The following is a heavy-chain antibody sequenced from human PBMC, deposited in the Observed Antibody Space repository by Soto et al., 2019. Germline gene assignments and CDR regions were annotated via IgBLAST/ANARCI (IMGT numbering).Heavy chain of an antibody. D-gene: IGHD6-19*01. Sequence: GASVKVSCKVSGYTLTELSMHWVRQAPGKGLEWMGGFDPEDGETIYAQKFQGRVTMTEDTSTDTAYMELSSLRSEDTAVYYRATGLASYSSGWYSSWFDPWGQGTLVTVS. CDR1: GYTLTELS. CDR3: ATGLASYSSGWYSSWFDP. V-gene: IGHV1-24*01. CDR2: FDPEDGET. J-gene: IGHJ5*02.